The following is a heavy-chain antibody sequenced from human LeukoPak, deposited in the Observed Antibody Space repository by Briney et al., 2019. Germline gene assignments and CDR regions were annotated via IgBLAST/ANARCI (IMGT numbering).Heavy chain of an antibody. J-gene: IGHJ5*02. CDR3: ARDPVVVVGNWFDP. Sequence: PSETLSLTCTVSGGSISSSSYYWGWIRQPPGKGLEWIGSIYYSGSTYYNPSLKSRVTISVDTSKNQFSLKLSSVTAADTAVYYCARDPVVVVGNWFDPWGQGTLVTVSS. CDR1: GGSISSSSYY. CDR2: IYYSGST. D-gene: IGHD2-15*01. V-gene: IGHV4-39*07.